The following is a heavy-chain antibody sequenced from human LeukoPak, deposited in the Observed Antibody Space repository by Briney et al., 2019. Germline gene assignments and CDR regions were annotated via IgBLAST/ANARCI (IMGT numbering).Heavy chain of an antibody. CDR2: ISGSGSST. V-gene: IGHV3-23*01. CDR1: GFTLSSYG. CDR3: AKVRASNYYYDSSDY. J-gene: IGHJ4*02. Sequence: PGGSLRLSCEIPGFTLSSYGMTWVRQAPGKGLEWVSAISGSGSSTYYAGSVKGRFTISRDNSKNTLYLQMNSLRAEDTAVYYCAKVRASNYYYDSSDYWGQGTLVTVSS. D-gene: IGHD3-22*01.